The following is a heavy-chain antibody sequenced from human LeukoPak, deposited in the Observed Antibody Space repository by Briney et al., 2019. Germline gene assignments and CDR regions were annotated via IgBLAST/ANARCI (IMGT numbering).Heavy chain of an antibody. CDR1: GGSISNYY. Sequence: SETLSLTCTVSGGSISNYYWSWIRQPPGKGLEWIGYIYYSGSSNYNPSLKSRVTISVDTSKNQFSLKLSSVTAADTAVYYCARGGGGNSIDYWDQGTLVTVSS. CDR3: ARGGGGNSIDY. V-gene: IGHV4-59*08. J-gene: IGHJ4*02. D-gene: IGHD4-23*01. CDR2: IYYSGSS.